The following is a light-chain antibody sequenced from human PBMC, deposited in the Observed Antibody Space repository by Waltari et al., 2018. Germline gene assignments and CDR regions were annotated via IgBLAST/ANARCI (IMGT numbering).Light chain of an antibody. J-gene: IGLJ2*01. Sequence: QSALTQPASVSGSPGQSITISCTGTSSNVGGYNYVSCYQQHPGKAPKPIIFDVSNRPSGVSSRFSGSKSGNTASLTISGLQAQDEADYYCSSYISSDTLELFGGGTSLTVL. CDR3: SSYISSDTLEL. CDR2: DVS. CDR1: SSNVGGYNY. V-gene: IGLV2-14*03.